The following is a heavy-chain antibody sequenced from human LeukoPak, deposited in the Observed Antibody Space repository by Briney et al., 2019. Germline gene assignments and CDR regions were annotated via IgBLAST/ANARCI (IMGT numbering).Heavy chain of an antibody. Sequence: SETLSLTCTVSGYSISSGYYWGWIRQPPGKGLEWIGSIYHSGSTYYNPSLKSRVTISIDTSKNQFSLKLSSVTAADTAVYYCAKDAGASDCWGQGTLVTVSS. CDR1: GYSISSGYY. J-gene: IGHJ4*02. CDR2: IYHSGST. V-gene: IGHV4-38-2*02. CDR3: AKDAGASDC.